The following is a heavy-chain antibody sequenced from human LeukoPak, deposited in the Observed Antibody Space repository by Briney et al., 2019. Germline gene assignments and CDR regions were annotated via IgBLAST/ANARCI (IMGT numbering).Heavy chain of an antibody. J-gene: IGHJ4*02. CDR2: IYYSGST. CDR1: GGSISSGDYY. V-gene: IGHV4-30-4*08. D-gene: IGHD6-13*01. Sequence: SETLSLTCTVSGGSISSGDYYWSWIRQPPGKGLGWIGYIYYSGSTYYNPSLKSRVTISVDTSKNQFSLKLSSVTAADTAVYYCARGYSSSWSPYFDYWGQGTLVTVSS. CDR3: ARGYSSSWSPYFDY.